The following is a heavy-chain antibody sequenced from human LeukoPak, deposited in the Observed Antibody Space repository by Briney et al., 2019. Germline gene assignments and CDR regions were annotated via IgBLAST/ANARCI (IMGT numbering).Heavy chain of an antibody. D-gene: IGHD3-9*01. Sequence: SETLSLTCTVSGASVSGSDSNWGWVRQPPGKGLEWIGNVYYSGSTAYNPSLKSRVTMSVDTSKSQFSLKMTSVTAADTAVYYCTRLSKGRYFDYIFDYWGQGTLVTVSS. J-gene: IGHJ4*02. CDR3: TRLSKGRYFDYIFDY. CDR1: GASVSGSDSN. CDR2: VYYSGST. V-gene: IGHV4-39*01.